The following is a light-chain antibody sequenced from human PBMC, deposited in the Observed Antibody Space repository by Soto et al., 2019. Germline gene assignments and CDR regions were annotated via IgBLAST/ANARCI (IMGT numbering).Light chain of an antibody. CDR1: QAIRSA. CDR2: DSS. CDR3: QQFNDYPLT. Sequence: AIHLTQSPSSLSASVGDRVTITCRASQAIRSALAWYQQKPGKPPKFLIYDSSTLESGVPSRFSGSGSGTAFTLTISNLQPEDFATYYCQQFNDYPLTFGGGTKLEVK. V-gene: IGKV1D-13*01. J-gene: IGKJ4*01.